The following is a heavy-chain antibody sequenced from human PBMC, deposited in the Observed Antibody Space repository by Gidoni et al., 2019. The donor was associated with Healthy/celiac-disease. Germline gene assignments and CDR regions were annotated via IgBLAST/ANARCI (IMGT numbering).Heavy chain of an antibody. CDR1: GFTFSSYA. CDR3: ANPCPYYYDSSGCPTGGVSDY. J-gene: IGHJ4*02. V-gene: IGHV3-23*01. CDR2: ISGSGGST. Sequence: EVQLLESGGGLVQPGGSLRLSCAASGFTFSSYAMSWVRQAPGKGLEWVSAISGSGGSTYYADSVKGRFTISRDNSKNTLYLQMNSLRAEDTAVYYCANPCPYYYDSSGCPTGGVSDYWGQGTLVTVSS. D-gene: IGHD3-22*01.